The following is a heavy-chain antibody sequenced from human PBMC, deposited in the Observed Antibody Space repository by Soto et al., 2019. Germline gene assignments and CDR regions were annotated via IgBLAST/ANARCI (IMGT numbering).Heavy chain of an antibody. D-gene: IGHD2-8*02. V-gene: IGHV4-34*01. CDR1: GGSFSGYY. J-gene: IGHJ4*02. CDR3: ARDKITGLFDY. CDR2: INHSGST. Sequence: SETLSLTCAVYGGSFSGYYWSWIRQPPGKGLEWIGEINHSGSTNYNPSLKSRVTISLDTSKNQFSLKLSSVTAADTAVYYCARDKITGLFDYWGQGTLVTVSS.